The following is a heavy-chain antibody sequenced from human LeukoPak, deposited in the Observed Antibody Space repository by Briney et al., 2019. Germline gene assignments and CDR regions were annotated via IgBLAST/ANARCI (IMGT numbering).Heavy chain of an antibody. Sequence: SVKVSCKASGGTFSSYAISWVRLAPGQGLEWMGGIIPIFGTANYAQKFQGRVTITADESTSTAYMELSSLRSEDTAVYYCARGSREWLYVSFDYWGQGTLVTVSS. CDR2: IIPIFGTA. CDR1: GGTFSSYA. J-gene: IGHJ4*02. D-gene: IGHD3-3*01. V-gene: IGHV1-69*01. CDR3: ARGSREWLYVSFDY.